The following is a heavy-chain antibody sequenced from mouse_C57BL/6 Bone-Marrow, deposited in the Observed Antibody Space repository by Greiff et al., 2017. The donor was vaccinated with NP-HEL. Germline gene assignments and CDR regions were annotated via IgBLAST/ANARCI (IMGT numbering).Heavy chain of an antibody. CDR3: ARVANFDD. J-gene: IGHJ2*01. CDR1: GFNIKDYY. V-gene: IGHV14-2*01. Sequence: EVKLQQSGAELVKPGASVKLSCTASGFNIKDYYMHWVKQRTEQGLEWIGRIDPEDGETKYATKFQGKATITADTSSNTAYLQLSSLTSEDTAVYYCARVANFDDWGQGTTLTVSS. CDR2: IDPEDGET. D-gene: IGHD1-1*02.